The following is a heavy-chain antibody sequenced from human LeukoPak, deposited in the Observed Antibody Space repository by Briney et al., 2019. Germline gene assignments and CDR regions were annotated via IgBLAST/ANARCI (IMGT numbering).Heavy chain of an antibody. CDR2: IRSKAFGGTP. CDR3: TRNTVTVHFDY. CDR1: GFTFDDYA. Sequence: GGSLKLSCSASGFTFDDYAVSWFRQAPGKGLKWVGFIRSKAFGGTPEYAAPVRGRFTISRDDSKSIAYLQMNSLRTEDTAVYYCTRNTVTVHFDYWSQGTLVTVSS. V-gene: IGHV3-49*03. J-gene: IGHJ4*02. D-gene: IGHD4-17*01.